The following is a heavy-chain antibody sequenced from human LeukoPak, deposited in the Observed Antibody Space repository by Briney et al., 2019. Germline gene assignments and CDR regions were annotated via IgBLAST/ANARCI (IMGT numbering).Heavy chain of an antibody. CDR1: GGSISSGAYY. Sequence: KPSQTLSLTCTASGGSISSGAYYWSWIRQHPGKGLEWIGYIYYSGTTDYNPSLKSRITISVDTSKKQSSLWVSSVTAADTAVYYCARARIGTYAFDIWGQGTMVTVSS. J-gene: IGHJ3*02. D-gene: IGHD2/OR15-2a*01. V-gene: IGHV4-31*03. CDR3: ARARIGTYAFDI. CDR2: IYYSGTT.